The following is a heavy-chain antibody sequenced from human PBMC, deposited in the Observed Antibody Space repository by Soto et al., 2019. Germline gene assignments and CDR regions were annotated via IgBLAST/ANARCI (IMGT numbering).Heavy chain of an antibody. CDR3: ARVRGYYDSSGYYGNWFDP. D-gene: IGHD3-22*01. CDR1: CCSFSSYY. J-gene: IGHJ5*02. Sequence: PSETLSLTCTVSCCSFSSYYWSWIRQPPGKGLEWIGYIYYSGSTNYNPSLKSRVTISVDTSKNQFSLKLSSVTAADTAVYYCARVRGYYDSSGYYGNWFDPWGQGTLVTVSS. CDR2: IYYSGST. V-gene: IGHV4-59*01.